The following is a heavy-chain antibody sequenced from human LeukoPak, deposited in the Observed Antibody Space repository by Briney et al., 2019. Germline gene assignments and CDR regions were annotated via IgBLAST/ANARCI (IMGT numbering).Heavy chain of an antibody. V-gene: IGHV1-8*01. Sequence: ASVKVSCKASGYSFTSYNINWVRQATGQGLEWMGYMNPNTGDTGVTQKFQGRVTMTRDPSINTAYMELTSLRSEDTAVYFCTRGGEILTHYKHIDYWGQGTLVTVSS. D-gene: IGHD3-9*01. CDR2: MNPNTGDT. CDR1: GYSFTSYN. J-gene: IGHJ4*02. CDR3: TRGGEILTHYKHIDY.